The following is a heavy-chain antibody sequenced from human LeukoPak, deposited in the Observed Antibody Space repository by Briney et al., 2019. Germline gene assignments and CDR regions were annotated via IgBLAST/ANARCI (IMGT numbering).Heavy chain of an antibody. CDR3: ARALDDSSGYFNWFDP. CDR1: GGSISSYY. J-gene: IGHJ5*02. V-gene: IGHV4-4*07. Sequence: SETLSLTCTVSGGSISSYYWSWIRQPAGKGLEWIGRIYTSGSTPYNPSLKSRVTMSVDTSKNQFSLKLSSVTAADTAVYYCARALDDSSGYFNWFDPWGQGTLVTDSS. CDR2: IYTSGST. D-gene: IGHD3-22*01.